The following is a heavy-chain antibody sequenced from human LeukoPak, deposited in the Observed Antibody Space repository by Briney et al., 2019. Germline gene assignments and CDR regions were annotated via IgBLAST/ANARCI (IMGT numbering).Heavy chain of an antibody. CDR2: IYYSGST. CDR3: AASYYDFWSGYRAHFDY. J-gene: IGHJ4*02. D-gene: IGHD3-3*01. V-gene: IGHV4-59*01. CDR1: GGSISSYY. Sequence: PETLSLTCTVSGGSISSYYWSWIRQPPGKGLEWIGYIYYSGSTNYNPSLKSRVTISVDTSKNQFSLKLSSVTAADTAVYYCAASYYDFWSGYRAHFDYWGQGTLVTVSS.